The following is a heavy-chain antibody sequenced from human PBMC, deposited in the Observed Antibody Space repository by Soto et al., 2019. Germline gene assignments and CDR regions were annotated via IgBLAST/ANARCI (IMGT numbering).Heavy chain of an antibody. CDR1: GFIFSIYA. V-gene: IGHV3-64*04. Sequence: PGGSLRLSCSGSGFIFSIYAIHWVRQAPGKGLEYVSSISGSGGSTYYADSVKGRFTISRDNSKNTLYLQMNSLRAEDTAVYYCAKDAVNYYDSSGYYGHDAFDIWGQGTMVTVSS. J-gene: IGHJ3*02. CDR2: ISGSGGST. CDR3: AKDAVNYYDSSGYYGHDAFDI. D-gene: IGHD3-22*01.